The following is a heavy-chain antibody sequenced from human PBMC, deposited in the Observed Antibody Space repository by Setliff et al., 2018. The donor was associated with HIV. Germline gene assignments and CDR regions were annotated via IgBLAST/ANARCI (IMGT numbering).Heavy chain of an antibody. J-gene: IGHJ4*02. V-gene: IGHV4-30-2*03. Sequence: SETLSLTCAVSGGSMRSSGYSWTWIRQAPGKGLEWVGYIYYNGNAYYNPTLQSRVTISADTSKNQFYLKLTSVTAADTAIYYCARPYDSLYGWGQGVLVTVSS. D-gene: IGHD3-22*01. CDR2: IYYNGNA. CDR1: GGSMRSSGYS. CDR3: ARPYDSLYG.